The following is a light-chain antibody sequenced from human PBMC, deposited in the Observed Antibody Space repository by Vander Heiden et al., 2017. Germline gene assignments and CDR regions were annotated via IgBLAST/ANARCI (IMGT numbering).Light chain of an antibody. Sequence: QSALTQPASVDGSPGQSITISCTVTSSDDGAHNFVSWYQPHPGKAPKLLIYEVTNRPSGVSNRFSGSKSGNTASLTISGLQAEDESDYYCSSFATSGGTVVFGGGTKLTVL. CDR1: SSDDGAHNF. J-gene: IGLJ2*01. V-gene: IGLV2-14*01. CDR3: SSFATSGGTVV. CDR2: EVT.